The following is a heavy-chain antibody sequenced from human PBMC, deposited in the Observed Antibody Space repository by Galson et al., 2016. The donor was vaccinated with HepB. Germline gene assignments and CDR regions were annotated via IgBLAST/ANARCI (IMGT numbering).Heavy chain of an antibody. CDR2: IYTNGDT. CDR1: GGSISSASHF. Sequence: TLSLTCTVSGGSISSASHFWSWMRQPAGKGLEWIGRIYTNGDTEYTGYNPSLKSRVTISVDTSKNQFSLKLNSVTAADTAVYYCARTNGPGNGNFDRLFDIWGQGTMVTVSS. D-gene: IGHD1-7*01. J-gene: IGHJ3*02. CDR3: ARTNGPGNGNFDRLFDI. V-gene: IGHV4-61*02.